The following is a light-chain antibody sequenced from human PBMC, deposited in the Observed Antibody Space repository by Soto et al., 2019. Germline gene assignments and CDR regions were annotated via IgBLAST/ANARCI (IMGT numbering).Light chain of an antibody. J-gene: IGKJ1*01. CDR3: QQYGRSPWT. CDR1: QSVSSNS. V-gene: IGKV3-20*01. Sequence: EIVITQSPSTLSVSPGERATLSCRASQSVSSNSVAWFQQRSGQAPRLLIYGASSRATGIPDRFSGSGSGTDFTLTISGLEPEDFAVYFCQQYGRSPWTFGQGTKVDIK. CDR2: GAS.